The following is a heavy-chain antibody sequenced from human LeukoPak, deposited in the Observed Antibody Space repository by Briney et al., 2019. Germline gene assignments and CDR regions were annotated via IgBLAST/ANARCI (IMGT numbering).Heavy chain of an antibody. D-gene: IGHD6-13*01. CDR2: ISSSGSTI. V-gene: IGHV3-48*03. Sequence: GGSLRLSCAASGFTFSSYEMNWVRQAPGKGLEWVSYISSSGSTIYYADSVKGRFTISRDNAKNSLYLQMNSLRAEDTAVYYCARLLRVGTAAGFDYWGQGTLVTVSS. J-gene: IGHJ4*02. CDR3: ARLLRVGTAAGFDY. CDR1: GFTFSSYE.